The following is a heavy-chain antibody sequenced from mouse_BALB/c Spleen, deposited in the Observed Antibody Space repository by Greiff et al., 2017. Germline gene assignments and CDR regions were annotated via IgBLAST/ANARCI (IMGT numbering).Heavy chain of an antibody. CDR1: GFTFSSYA. CDR3: ATNWDEVAY. V-gene: IGHV5-9-4*01. D-gene: IGHD4-1*01. J-gene: IGHJ3*01. Sequence: EVKLVESGGGLVKPGGSLKLSCAASGFTFSSYAMSWVRQSPEKRLEWVAEISSGGSYTYYPDTVTGRFTISRDNAKNTLYLEMSSLRSEDTAMYYCATNWDEVAYWGQGTLVTVSA. CDR2: ISSGGSYT.